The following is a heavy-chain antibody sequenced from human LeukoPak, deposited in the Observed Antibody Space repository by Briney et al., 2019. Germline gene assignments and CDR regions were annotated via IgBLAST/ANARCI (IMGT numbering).Heavy chain of an antibody. CDR1: GFTFSRYA. V-gene: IGHV3-23*01. CDR2: ISGSGGST. Sequence: GGSLRLSCAASGFTFSRYAMSWVRQAPGKGLEWVSAISGSGGSTYYADSVKGRFTISRDNSKNTLYLQMNSLRAEDTAVYYCAKDLRYYDSSGYEYWGQGTLVTVSS. CDR3: AKDLRYYDSSGYEY. J-gene: IGHJ4*02. D-gene: IGHD3-22*01.